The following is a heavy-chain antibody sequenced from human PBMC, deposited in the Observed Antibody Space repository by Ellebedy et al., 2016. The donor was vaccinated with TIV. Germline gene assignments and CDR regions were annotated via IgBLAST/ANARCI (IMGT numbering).Heavy chain of an antibody. CDR1: GGSVSSYY. Sequence: MPSETLSLTCTVSGGSVSSYYWSWIRQPPGKGLEWIGYIYSTGSTNYNPSLKSRVTISVDTSKNQFSLKLGSVTAADTAVYYCARGGSSITIPLWGQGTLVTVSS. CDR2: IYSTGST. D-gene: IGHD3-3*01. J-gene: IGHJ4*02. CDR3: ARGGSSITIPL. V-gene: IGHV4-59*02.